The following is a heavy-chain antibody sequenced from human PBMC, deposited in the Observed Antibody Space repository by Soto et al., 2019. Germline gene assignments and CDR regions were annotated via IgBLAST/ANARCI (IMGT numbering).Heavy chain of an antibody. CDR1: GGSFSGYY. Sequence: SETLSLTCAVYGGSFSGYYWSWIRQPPGKGLEWIGEINHSGSTNYNPSLKSRVTISVDTSKNQFSLKLSSVTAADTAVYYCARGLTFGGVIVLPTSGTPNNWFDPWGQGTLVTVSS. J-gene: IGHJ5*02. D-gene: IGHD3-16*02. CDR2: INHSGST. CDR3: ARGLTFGGVIVLPTSGTPNNWFDP. V-gene: IGHV4-34*01.